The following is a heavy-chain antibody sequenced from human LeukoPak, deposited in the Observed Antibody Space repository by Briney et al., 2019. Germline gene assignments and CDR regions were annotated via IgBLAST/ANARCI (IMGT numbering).Heavy chain of an antibody. CDR3: AKDGGITMIVVVISYFDY. D-gene: IGHD3-22*01. CDR1: GFTFSSYA. J-gene: IGHJ4*02. Sequence: PGGSLRLSCAAAGFTFSSYAMSWVRQPPGKGLKWVSAVSGSGGSTYYADSVKGRFTISRENSKNTLYLQMNSLRAEDTAVYYCAKDGGITMIVVVISYFDYWGQGTLVTVSS. V-gene: IGHV3-23*01. CDR2: VSGSGGST.